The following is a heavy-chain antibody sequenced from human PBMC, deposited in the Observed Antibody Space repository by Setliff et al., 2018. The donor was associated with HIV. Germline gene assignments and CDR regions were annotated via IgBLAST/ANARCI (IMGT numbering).Heavy chain of an antibody. Sequence: SETLSLTCTVSGGSISSSSYYWGWIRQPPGKGPEWIGSLYYRGTTYYNPSLKSRVTISTGTSNNQFSLTLSSVTAADTAVYYCAGEAWTSYRSSSGYYYYYMDVWGKGTTVTVSS. V-gene: IGHV4-39*01. D-gene: IGHD6-6*01. J-gene: IGHJ6*03. CDR1: GGSISSSSYY. CDR3: AGEAWTSYRSSSGYYYYYMDV. CDR2: LYYRGTT.